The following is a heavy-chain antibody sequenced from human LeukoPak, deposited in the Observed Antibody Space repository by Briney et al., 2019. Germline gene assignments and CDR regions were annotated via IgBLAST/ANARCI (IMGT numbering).Heavy chain of an antibody. CDR3: ARADRDGYKSRRYFDY. Sequence: GGSLRLSCAASGFTFSSYWMSWDRQAPGKGLEWVANIKQDGSEKYYVDSVKGRFTISRDNAKNSLYLQMNSLRAEDTAVYYCARADRDGYKSRRYFDYWGQGTLVTVSS. CDR2: IKQDGSEK. D-gene: IGHD5-24*01. CDR1: GFTFSSYW. J-gene: IGHJ4*02. V-gene: IGHV3-7*01.